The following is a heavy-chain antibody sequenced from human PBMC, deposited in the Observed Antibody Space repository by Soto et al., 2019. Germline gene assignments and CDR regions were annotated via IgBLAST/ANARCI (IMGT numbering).Heavy chain of an antibody. CDR3: ARVPGP. Sequence: SETLSLTCAVYGGSFSDFYWTWIRQPPGKGLEWIGEINHSGSTNYNPSLKSRVTISVDRSRNQFSLKLSSVTAADTAVYYCARVPGPWGQGTTVTVSS. CDR2: INHSGST. CDR1: GGSFSDFY. J-gene: IGHJ6*02. V-gene: IGHV4-34*01.